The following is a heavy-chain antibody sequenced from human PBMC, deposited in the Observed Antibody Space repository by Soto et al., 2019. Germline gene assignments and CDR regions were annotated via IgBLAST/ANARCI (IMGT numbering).Heavy chain of an antibody. CDR3: ARDGYCSGGSCYSVPVFDH. V-gene: IGHV3-33*01. J-gene: IGHJ4*02. Sequence: QVQLVESGGGVVQPGRSLRLSCAASGFTFSSYGMHWVRQAPGKGLEWVAVIWYDGSNKYYADSVKGRFTISRDNSKNTLYLQMNSLRAEDTAVYYCARDGYCSGGSCYSVPVFDHWGQGTLVTVSS. CDR2: IWYDGSNK. CDR1: GFTFSSYG. D-gene: IGHD2-15*01.